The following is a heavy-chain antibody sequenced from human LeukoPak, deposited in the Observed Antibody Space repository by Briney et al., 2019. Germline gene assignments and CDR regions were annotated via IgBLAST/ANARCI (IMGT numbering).Heavy chain of an antibody. J-gene: IGHJ3*02. CDR2: ISSSSNYI. Sequence: GGSLRPSCAAPRFTFNSYTMNWVRQAPGKGLEWVSSISSSSNYIYYADSVKGRFTVSRDNAKNSLYLQMKSLRAEDTAVYYCARTQWFGDPTAEREAFDIWGQGTMVTVSS. D-gene: IGHD3-10*01. V-gene: IGHV3-21*01. CDR1: RFTFNSYT. CDR3: ARTQWFGDPTAEREAFDI.